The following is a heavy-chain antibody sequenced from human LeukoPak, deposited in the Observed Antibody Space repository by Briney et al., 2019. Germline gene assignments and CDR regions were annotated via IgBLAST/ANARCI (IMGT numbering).Heavy chain of an antibody. Sequence: GASVKVSCKASGYTFTGYYMHWVRQAPGQGLEWMGGIIPIFGTANYAQKFQGRVTITADESTSTAYMELSSLRSEDTAVYYCARLRWLQSYDYYYGMDVWGQGTTVTVSS. D-gene: IGHD5-24*01. J-gene: IGHJ6*02. CDR2: IIPIFGTA. V-gene: IGHV1-69*13. CDR3: ARLRWLQSYDYYYGMDV. CDR1: GYTFTGYY.